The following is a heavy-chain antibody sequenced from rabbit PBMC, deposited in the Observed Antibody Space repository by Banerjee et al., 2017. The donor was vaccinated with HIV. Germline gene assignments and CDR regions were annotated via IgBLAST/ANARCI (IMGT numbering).Heavy chain of an antibody. D-gene: IGHD6-1*01. V-gene: IGHV1S45*01. CDR2: IYTGSGST. Sequence: EESGGDLVKPEGSLTLTCTASKFSFSSSYWICWVRQAPGKGLEWIGSIYTGSGSTYYATWAKGRFTISKTSSTTVTLQMTSLTAADTATYFCARDAYTNTGNAYNLWGPGTLVTVS. CDR3: ARDAYTNTGNAYNL. J-gene: IGHJ4*01. CDR1: KFSFSSSYW.